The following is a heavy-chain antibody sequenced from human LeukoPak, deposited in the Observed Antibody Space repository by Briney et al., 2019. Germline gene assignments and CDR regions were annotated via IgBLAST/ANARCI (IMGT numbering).Heavy chain of an antibody. V-gene: IGHV4-39*01. CDR2: IHYTGIT. CDR3: VSRRGDGDYRPDY. CDR1: GGSITSSKYS. Sequence: MASETLSLTCTVSGGSITSSKYSWGWIRQPPGKGLKWIGRIHYTGITYYNPSLKTRVAISVDTSKNQFSLTLSSVTAADTSVYYCVSRRGDGDYRPDYWGQGTLVTVSS. D-gene: IGHD4-17*01. J-gene: IGHJ4*02.